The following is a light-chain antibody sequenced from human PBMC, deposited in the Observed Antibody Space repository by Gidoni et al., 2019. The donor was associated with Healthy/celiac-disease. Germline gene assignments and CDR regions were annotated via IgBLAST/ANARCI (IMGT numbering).Light chain of an antibody. V-gene: IGKV3-15*01. Sequence: EIAMTQSPATLSVSPGERATLSCRASQSVSSNLAWYQQKPGQAPRLLIYGASTRATGIPARVSGSGSGTEFTLTISSLQSEDFAVYYCQHSRTFGQGTKVEIK. J-gene: IGKJ1*01. CDR2: GAS. CDR1: QSVSSN. CDR3: QHSRT.